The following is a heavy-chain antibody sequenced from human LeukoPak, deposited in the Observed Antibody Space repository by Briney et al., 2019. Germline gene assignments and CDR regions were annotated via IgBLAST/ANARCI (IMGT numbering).Heavy chain of an antibody. CDR2: ISGSGGST. D-gene: IGHD1-26*01. CDR3: AIRLRGYSGSFFGYFDY. CDR1: GFTFSSYA. J-gene: IGHJ4*02. Sequence: PGGSLRLSCAASGFTFSSYAMSWVRQAPGKGLEWVSAISGSGGSTYYADSVKGRFTISRDNSKNTLYLQMNSLRAEDTAVYYCAIRLRGYSGSFFGYFDYWGQGTLVTVSS. V-gene: IGHV3-23*01.